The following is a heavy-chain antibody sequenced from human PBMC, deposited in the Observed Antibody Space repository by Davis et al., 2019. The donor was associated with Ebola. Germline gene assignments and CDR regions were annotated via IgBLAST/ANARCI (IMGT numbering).Heavy chain of an antibody. V-gene: IGHV4-61*01. CDR1: GDSLNNGFYY. J-gene: IGHJ6*02. CDR2: IYYRRSS. Sequence: MPSETLSLTCTVSGDSLNNGFYYWTWIRQPPGRGLEWIGYIYYRRSSNYNPSLKSRVSISVDTSKNQFSLNLESVTAADTAVYYCARAPYGDFGGYSYHGLDVWGQGTTVTVSS. D-gene: IGHD4-17*01. CDR3: ARAPYGDFGGYSYHGLDV.